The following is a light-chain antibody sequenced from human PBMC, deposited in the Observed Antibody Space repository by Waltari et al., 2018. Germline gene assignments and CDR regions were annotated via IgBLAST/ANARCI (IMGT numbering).Light chain of an antibody. Sequence: QSVLPQPPSASGTPGPRVTLSCSGSSSNIASTPVIWYQQLPGTAPKSLIYSNNQRPSEVPDRFSGSKSGTSASLAISGLQSEDEADYYCATWDDRLDNVVFGGGTKLTVL. CDR1: SSNIASTP. V-gene: IGLV1-44*01. CDR2: SNN. J-gene: IGLJ2*01. CDR3: ATWDDRLDNVV.